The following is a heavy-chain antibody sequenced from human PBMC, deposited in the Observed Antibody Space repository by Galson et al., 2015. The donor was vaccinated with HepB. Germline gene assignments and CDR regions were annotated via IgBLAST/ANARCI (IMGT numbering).Heavy chain of an antibody. V-gene: IGHV1-2*02. D-gene: IGHD3-22*01. Sequence: SVKVSCKASGYTFTGYYMHWVRQAPGQGLEWMGWINPNSGGTNYAQKFQGRVTMTRDTSISTAYMELSRLRSDDTAVYYCARESPSVGITMIVVVSTNHDAFDIWGQGTMVTVSS. CDR2: INPNSGGT. CDR3: ARESPSVGITMIVVVSTNHDAFDI. J-gene: IGHJ3*02. CDR1: GYTFTGYY.